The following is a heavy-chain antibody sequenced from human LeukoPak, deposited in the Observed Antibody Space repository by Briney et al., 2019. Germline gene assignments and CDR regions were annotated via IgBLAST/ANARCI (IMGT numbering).Heavy chain of an antibody. D-gene: IGHD5-18*01. CDR3: ARQRTYSYGKDAFDI. V-gene: IGHV4-59*01. J-gene: IGHJ3*02. Sequence: SETPSLTCTVSGGSISSYYWSWIRQPPGKGLEWIGYIYYSGSTNYNPSLKSRVTISVDTSKNQFSLKLSSVTAADTAVYYCARQRTYSYGKDAFDIWGQGTMVTVSS. CDR2: IYYSGST. CDR1: GGSISSYY.